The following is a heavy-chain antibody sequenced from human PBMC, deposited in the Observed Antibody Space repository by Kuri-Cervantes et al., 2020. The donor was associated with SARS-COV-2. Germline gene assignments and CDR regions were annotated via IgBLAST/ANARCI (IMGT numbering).Heavy chain of an antibody. CDR3: ARERGQIYYYGSGSPTDHVFDI. V-gene: IGHV4-59*01. CDR2: IYYSGST. J-gene: IGHJ3*02. Sequence: ESLKISCTVSGGSISSYYWSWIRQPPGKGLEWIGYIYYSGSTNYNPSLKSRVTISVDTSKNQFSLKLSSVTAADTAVYYCARERGQIYYYGSGSPTDHVFDIWGQGTMVTVSS. D-gene: IGHD3-10*01. CDR1: GGSISSYY.